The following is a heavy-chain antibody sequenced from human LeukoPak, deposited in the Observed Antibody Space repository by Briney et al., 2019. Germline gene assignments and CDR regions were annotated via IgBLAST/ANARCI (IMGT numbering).Heavy chain of an antibody. J-gene: IGHJ5*02. CDR1: GYTFTDYY. V-gene: IGHV7-4-1*02. D-gene: IGHD6-6*01. CDR2: INTNTGNP. Sequence: ASVKVSCKASGYTFTDYYLHWVRQAPGQGLEWMGWINTNTGNPTYAQGFTGRFVFSLDTSVSTAYLQISSLKAEDTAVYYCARISPYSSSSSWFDPWGQGTLVTVSS. CDR3: ARISPYSSSSSWFDP.